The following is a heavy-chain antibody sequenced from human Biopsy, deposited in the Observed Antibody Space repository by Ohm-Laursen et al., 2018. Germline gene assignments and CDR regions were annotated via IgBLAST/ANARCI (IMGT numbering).Heavy chain of an antibody. V-gene: IGHV1-2*02. CDR1: GYTFTGQY. CDR3: AKGQDLRGGAEYFQH. Sequence: SVKVSCKASGYTFTGQYLHWVRQVPGQGLEWRGWINPHSGTTQFAQDSQGRVTMTRDTYITTAYMELRRLRSDDAAVYYCAKGQDLRGGAEYFQHWGQGALVTVSS. J-gene: IGHJ1*01. CDR2: INPHSGTT. D-gene: IGHD2-15*01.